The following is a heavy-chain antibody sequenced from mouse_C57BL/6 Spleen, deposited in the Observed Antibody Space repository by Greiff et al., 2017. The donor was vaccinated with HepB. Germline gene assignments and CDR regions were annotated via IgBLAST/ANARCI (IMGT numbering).Heavy chain of an antibody. V-gene: IGHV5-17*01. CDR3: AILYYDYDGFAY. CDR1: GFTFSDYG. CDR2: ISSGSSTI. Sequence: DVKLVESGGGLVKPGGSLKLSCAASGFTFSDYGMHWVRQAPEKGLEWVAYISSGSSTIYYADTVKGRFTISRDNAKNTLFLQMTSLRSEDTAMYYCAILYYDYDGFAYWGQGTLVTVSA. D-gene: IGHD2-4*01. J-gene: IGHJ3*01.